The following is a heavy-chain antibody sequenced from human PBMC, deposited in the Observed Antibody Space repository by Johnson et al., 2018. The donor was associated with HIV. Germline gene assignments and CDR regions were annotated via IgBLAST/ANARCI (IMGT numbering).Heavy chain of an antibody. Sequence: VQLVESGGVVVQPGGSLRLSCAASGFTFSNYWMTWVRQAPGKGLEWVAFIRYDGSNKYYADSVKGRFTISRDNSKNTLYLQMNSLRREDTAVYYCARGIAARVAFDIWGQGTMVTVSS. J-gene: IGHJ3*02. D-gene: IGHD6-13*01. CDR1: GFTFSNYW. V-gene: IGHV3-30*02. CDR2: IRYDGSNK. CDR3: ARGIAARVAFDI.